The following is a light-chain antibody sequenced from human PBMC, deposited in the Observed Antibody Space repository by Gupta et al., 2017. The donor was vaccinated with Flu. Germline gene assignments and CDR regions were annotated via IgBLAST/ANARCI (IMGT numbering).Light chain of an antibody. J-gene: IGLJ3*02. V-gene: IGLV3-25*03. CDR2: KDS. Sequence: SYEPTQPPSVSVSPGQTARITCSGDALPKQYAYWYQQKPGQAPVLVIYKDSERPSGSPERFSGSSSGTTVTLTISGVQAVDEADYYCQSADSSDWVFGGGTKLTVL. CDR1: ALPKQY. CDR3: QSADSSDWV.